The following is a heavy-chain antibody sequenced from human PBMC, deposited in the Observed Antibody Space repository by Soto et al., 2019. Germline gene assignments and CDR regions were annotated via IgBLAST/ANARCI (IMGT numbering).Heavy chain of an antibody. CDR2: IYYSGST. V-gene: IGHV4-39*01. D-gene: IGHD3-10*01. Sequence: PSETLSLTCTVSGGSISSGSYYWGWIRQPPGKGLEWIGSIYYSGSTYYNPSLKSRVTISVDTSKNQFSLKLSSVTAADTAVYYCARHSQGTMVRGVIPDYYYYYGMDVWGQGTTVTVSS. CDR3: ARHSQGTMVRGVIPDYYYYYGMDV. CDR1: GGSISSGSYY. J-gene: IGHJ6*02.